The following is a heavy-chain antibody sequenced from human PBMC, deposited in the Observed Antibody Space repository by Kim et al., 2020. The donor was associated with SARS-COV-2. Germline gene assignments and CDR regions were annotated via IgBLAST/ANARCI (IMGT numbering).Heavy chain of an antibody. CDR3: AREGSGSYFDY. J-gene: IGHJ4*02. D-gene: IGHD1-26*01. CDR2: M. V-gene: IGHV3-48*04. Sequence: MFYADSVKGPFTISRDNAKNSLYLQMNSLRAEDTAVYYCAREGSGSYFDYWGQGTLVTVSS.